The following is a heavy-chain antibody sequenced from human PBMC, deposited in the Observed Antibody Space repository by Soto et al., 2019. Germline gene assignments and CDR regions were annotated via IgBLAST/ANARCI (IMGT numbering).Heavy chain of an antibody. D-gene: IGHD3-10*01. CDR1: GFTFSSYG. J-gene: IGHJ6*02. CDR2: IWYDGSNK. V-gene: IGHV3-33*01. CDR3: ARDGYYYGSGSYRAPYYGMDV. Sequence: GGSLRLSCAASGFTFSSYGMHWVRQAPGKGLEWVAVIWYDGSNKYYADSVKGRFTISRDNSKNTLYLQKNSLRAEDTAVYYCARDGYYYGSGSYRAPYYGMDVWGQGTTVTVSS.